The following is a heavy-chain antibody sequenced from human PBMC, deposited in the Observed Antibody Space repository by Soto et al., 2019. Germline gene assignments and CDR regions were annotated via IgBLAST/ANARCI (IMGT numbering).Heavy chain of an antibody. CDR3: ARGGVRAARDY. J-gene: IGHJ4*02. Sequence: QSGGSLRLSCAASGFTFSDFYMHWVRQAPGKGLVWVSFTNGDESFTKYADSVKGRFTISRDNAKNTLYLEMSSLRGEDTAVYYCARGGVRAARDYWGQGTLVTVSS. CDR1: GFTFSDFY. D-gene: IGHD6-6*01. CDR2: TNGDESFT. V-gene: IGHV3-74*03.